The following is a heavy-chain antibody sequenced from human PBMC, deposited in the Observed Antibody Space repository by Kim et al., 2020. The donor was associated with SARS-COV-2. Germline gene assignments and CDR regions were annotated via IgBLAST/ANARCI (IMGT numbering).Heavy chain of an antibody. Sequence: GGSLRLSCAASGFTFSSYAMHWVRQAPGKGLEWVAVISYDGSNKYYADSVKGRFTISRDNSKNTLYLQMNSLRAEDTAVYYCARDLRLTIAARDPFEDHYYYGMDVWGQGTTVTVSS. CDR3: ARDLRLTIAARDPFEDHYYYGMDV. V-gene: IGHV3-30-3*01. CDR1: GFTFSSYA. D-gene: IGHD6-6*01. CDR2: ISYDGSNK. J-gene: IGHJ6*02.